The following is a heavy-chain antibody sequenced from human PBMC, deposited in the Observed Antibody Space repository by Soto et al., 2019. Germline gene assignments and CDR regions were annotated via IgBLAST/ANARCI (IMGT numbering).Heavy chain of an antibody. CDR1: GGSISSSSYY. V-gene: IGHV4-39*02. J-gene: IGHJ6*02. Sequence: SETLSLTCTVSGGSISSSSYYWGWIRQPPGKGLEWIGSIYYSGSTYYNPSLKSRVTISVDTSKNQFSLKLSSVTAADTAVYYCAKDPNHIVVVPAALPGGMDVWGQGTTVTVSS. CDR2: IYYSGST. CDR3: AKDPNHIVVVPAALPGGMDV. D-gene: IGHD2-2*01.